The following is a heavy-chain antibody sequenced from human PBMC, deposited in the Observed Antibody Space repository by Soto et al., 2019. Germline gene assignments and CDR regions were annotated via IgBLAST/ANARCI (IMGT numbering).Heavy chain of an antibody. CDR3: APYNSYAIDY. V-gene: IGHV4-59*01. Sequence: SSTXSLTGTVGVRCMALYYFGLIRQPPGKGLEWIANIHYSGTNKYNPSLARRVTLSVDTSKKQFSLKITSVTAADRAMYLSAPYNSYAIDYWGRGTLV. CDR1: VRCMALYY. CDR2: IHYSGTN. D-gene: IGHD2-8*01. J-gene: IGHJ4*02.